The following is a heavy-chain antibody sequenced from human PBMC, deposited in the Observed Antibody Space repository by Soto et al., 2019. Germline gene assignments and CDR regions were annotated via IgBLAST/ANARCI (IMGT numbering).Heavy chain of an antibody. CDR2: INHSGST. Sequence: QVQLQQWGAGLLKPSETLSLTCAVYGGSFSGYYWSWIRQSPGKGLEWIGEINHSGSTNYNPSLKSRVTISVDTSKNQFSLKLSSVTAADTAVYYCARSHYDYVWGSYRYLFDYWGQGTLVTVSS. J-gene: IGHJ4*02. V-gene: IGHV4-34*01. CDR1: GGSFSGYY. D-gene: IGHD3-16*02. CDR3: ARSHYDYVWGSYRYLFDY.